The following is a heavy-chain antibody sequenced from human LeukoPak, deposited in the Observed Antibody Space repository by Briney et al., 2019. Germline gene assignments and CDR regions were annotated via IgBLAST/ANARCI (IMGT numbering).Heavy chain of an antibody. CDR3: ARDGSSWSYYYYMDV. Sequence: GGSLRLSCAASGVTFSSYAMHWVRQAPGKGLEWVAVISYDGSNKYYADSVKGRFTISRDNSKNTLNLQMNSLRAEDTAVYYCARDGSSWSYYYYMDVWGKGTTVTVSS. J-gene: IGHJ6*03. CDR2: ISYDGSNK. V-gene: IGHV3-30-3*01. CDR1: GVTFSSYA. D-gene: IGHD2-15*01.